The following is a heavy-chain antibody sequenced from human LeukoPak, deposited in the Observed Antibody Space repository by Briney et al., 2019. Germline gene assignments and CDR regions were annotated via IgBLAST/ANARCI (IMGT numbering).Heavy chain of an antibody. CDR1: GFTFSTYS. CDR2: ISSSSSYI. Sequence: GGSLRPSCAASGFTFSTYSMNWVRQAPGKGLEWVSSISSSSSYIYYPDSVKGRFTLSRDNAKNSLYLQMDSLRDEDTAVYYCARDRSNLYYDSSDDAFVIWGQGTMVTVSS. V-gene: IGHV3-21*01. D-gene: IGHD3-22*01. J-gene: IGHJ3*02. CDR3: ARDRSNLYYDSSDDAFVI.